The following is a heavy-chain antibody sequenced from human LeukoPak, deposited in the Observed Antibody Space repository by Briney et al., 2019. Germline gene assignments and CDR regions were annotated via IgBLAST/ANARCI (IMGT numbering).Heavy chain of an antibody. CDR3: ARGPQFCSGGSCYGYYFDY. CDR2: ISSCGSYI. V-gene: IGHV3-21*01. CDR1: VFTFSSYS. J-gene: IGHJ4*02. Sequence: GGSLRLSCAASVFTFSSYSIHWVRHPPGKGLEWVSSISSCGSYIYYADSVKGRFSISRDSAKNSLYLQMNSLRAEDTAVYYCARGPQFCSGGSCYGYYFDYWGQGTLVTVSS. D-gene: IGHD2-15*01.